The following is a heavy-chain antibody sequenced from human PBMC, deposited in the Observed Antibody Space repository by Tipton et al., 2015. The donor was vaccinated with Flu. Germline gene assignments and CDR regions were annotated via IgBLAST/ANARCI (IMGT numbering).Heavy chain of an antibody. V-gene: IGHV4-59*01. CDR3: AREGSGWYRNWFDP. D-gene: IGHD6-19*01. CDR2: IYYSGST. Sequence: GLVKPSETLSLTRTVSGGSISSYYWSWIRQPPGKGLEWIGYIYYSGSTNYNPSLKSRVTISVDTSKNQFSLKLSSVTAADTAVYYCAREGSGWYRNWFDPWGQGTLVTVSS. CDR1: GGSISSYY. J-gene: IGHJ5*02.